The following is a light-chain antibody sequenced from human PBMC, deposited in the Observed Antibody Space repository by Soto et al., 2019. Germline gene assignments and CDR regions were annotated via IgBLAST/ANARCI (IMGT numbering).Light chain of an antibody. Sequence: DIKMTQTPSSLSASVGDRVTITCQASQDINNCLNWYHQKPGKAPKLLIYKASTLKSGVPSRFSGSGSGTEFTLTISSLQPDDFATYYCQHYNSYSEAFGQGTKVDI. CDR3: QHYNSYSEA. J-gene: IGKJ1*01. CDR1: QDINNC. CDR2: KAS. V-gene: IGKV1-5*03.